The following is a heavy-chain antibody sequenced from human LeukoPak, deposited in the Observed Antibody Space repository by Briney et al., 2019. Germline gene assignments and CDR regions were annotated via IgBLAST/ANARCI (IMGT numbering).Heavy chain of an antibody. CDR1: GGSFSGYY. J-gene: IGHJ4*02. V-gene: IGHV4-34*01. D-gene: IGHD5-24*01. CDR3: AGVPPVETATTFFDF. CDR2: INHSGST. Sequence: SETLSLICAVYGGSFSGYYSSWIRQPPGKGLEWIGEINHSGSTNYNPSLKSRVTISVDTSKNQFSLRLSSVTAADTAVYYCAGVPPVETATTFFDFWGQGTLVTVSS.